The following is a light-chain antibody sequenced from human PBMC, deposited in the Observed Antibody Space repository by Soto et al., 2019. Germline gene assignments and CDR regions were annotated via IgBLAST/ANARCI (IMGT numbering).Light chain of an antibody. Sequence: QSALTQPASVSGSPGQSITISCTGTSSDVGGYNYVSWYQQYPGKAPKLMIYDVINRPSGVSNRFSGSKSGNTASLTISGLQDEDEADYYCSSYSSSSTYHVFGTGTKLTVL. CDR3: SSYSSSSTYHV. J-gene: IGLJ1*01. CDR2: DVI. V-gene: IGLV2-14*01. CDR1: SSDVGGYNY.